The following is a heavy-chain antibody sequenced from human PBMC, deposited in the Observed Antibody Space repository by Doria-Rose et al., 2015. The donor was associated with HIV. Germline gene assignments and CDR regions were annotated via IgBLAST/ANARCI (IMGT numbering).Heavy chain of an antibody. CDR2: MFSDDER. CDR3: ARIKSSRWYHKYYFDF. CDR1: GVSLSSPGMG. J-gene: IGHJ4*02. D-gene: IGHD6-13*01. V-gene: IGHV2-26*01. Sequence: QITLKESGPVLVKPTETLTLTCTVSGVSLSSPGMGVSWIRQPPGKALEWLANMFSDDERSYKASPNSRLTISRGTDKSQVVLTMPDMDTVDTAIYYCARIKSSRWYHKYYFDFWGQGTLVIVSA.